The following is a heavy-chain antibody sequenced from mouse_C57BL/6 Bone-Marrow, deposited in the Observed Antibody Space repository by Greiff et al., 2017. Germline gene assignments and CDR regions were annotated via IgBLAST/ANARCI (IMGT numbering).Heavy chain of an antibody. CDR2: IYPGDGDT. D-gene: IGHD2-4*01. CDR3: ASAGPIYYNDDWVAY. Sequence: VQLQESGPELVKPGASVKISCKASGYAFSSSWMNWVKQRPGKGLEWIGRIYPGDGDTNYNRKFKGKATLTADKSSSTAYMQLSSLTSEDSAVYFWASAGPIYYNDDWVAYWGQGTLVTVSA. CDR1: GYAFSSSW. J-gene: IGHJ3*01. V-gene: IGHV1-82*01.